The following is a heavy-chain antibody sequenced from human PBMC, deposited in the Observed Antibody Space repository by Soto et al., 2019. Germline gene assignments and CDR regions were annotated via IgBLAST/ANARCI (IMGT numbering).Heavy chain of an antibody. CDR1: GGTFSSYA. CDR3: ARAVRYFDWLLSPHYYYYGMDV. Sequence: SVKVSCKASGGTFSSYAISWVRQAPGQGLEWMGGIIPIFGTANYAQKFQGRITITADKSTSTAYMELSSLRSEYTAVYYCARAVRYFDWLLSPHYYYYGMDVWGQGTTVTVSS. D-gene: IGHD3-9*01. V-gene: IGHV1-69*06. CDR2: IIPIFGTA. J-gene: IGHJ6*02.